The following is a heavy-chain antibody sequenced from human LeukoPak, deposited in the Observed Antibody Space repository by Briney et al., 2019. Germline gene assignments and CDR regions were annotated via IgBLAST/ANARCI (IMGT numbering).Heavy chain of an antibody. V-gene: IGHV4-30-4*08. CDR3: ARASEESYNAFDI. D-gene: IGHD1-26*01. CDR2: IYYSGST. Sequence: PSETLSLTCTVSGGSISSGDYYWSWIRQPPGKGLEWIGYIYYSGSTYYNPSLKSRVTISVDTSKNQFSLKLSSVTAADTAAYYCARASEESYNAFDIWGQGTMVTVSS. J-gene: IGHJ3*02. CDR1: GGSISSGDYY.